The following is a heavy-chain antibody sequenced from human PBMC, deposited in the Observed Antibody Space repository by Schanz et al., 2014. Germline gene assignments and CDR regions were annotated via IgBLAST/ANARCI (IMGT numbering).Heavy chain of an antibody. D-gene: IGHD6-6*01. V-gene: IGHV1-69*04. J-gene: IGHJ4*02. CDR2: IIPSLGLA. CDR1: GGTFSSFG. Sequence: VQLEQSGAEVKKPGSSVKVSCKASGGTFSSFGINWVRQAPGQGLEWMGRIIPSLGLAKYEQKFQDKVTITADTSTTTAYMELSSLRSEDTAMYYCARDQSPYTNSSDVRYFDYWGQGSLVTVSS. CDR3: ARDQSPYTNSSDVRYFDY.